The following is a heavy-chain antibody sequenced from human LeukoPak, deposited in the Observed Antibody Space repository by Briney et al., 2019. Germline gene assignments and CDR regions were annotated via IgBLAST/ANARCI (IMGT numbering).Heavy chain of an antibody. J-gene: IGHJ4*02. V-gene: IGHV3-30*02. CDR3: TKGLRPTRNFFEY. CDR1: GFTFSTCD. CDR2: IRYDGKNK. Sequence: PGGYLRLSCAASGFTFSTCDMHWVRQAPGKGLEWVAKIRYDGKNKYYTDSVEGRFTISRDNSKSTLYLQMNSLRAEDTAIYYCTKGLRPTRNFFEYWGQGSLVTVSS.